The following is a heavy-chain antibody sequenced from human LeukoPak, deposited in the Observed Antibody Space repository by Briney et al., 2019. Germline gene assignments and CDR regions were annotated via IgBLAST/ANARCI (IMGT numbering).Heavy chain of an antibody. Sequence: ASVKVSCKASGYTFTSYDINWVRQATGQGLEWMGWMNPNSGNTGYAQKFQGRVTMTRNTSISTAYMELSSLRSEDTAAYYCARDQDIVVVVAALRQREMGGFDPWGQGTLVTVSS. CDR1: GYTFTSYD. J-gene: IGHJ5*02. V-gene: IGHV1-8*01. CDR2: MNPNSGNT. CDR3: ARDQDIVVVVAALRQREMGGFDP. D-gene: IGHD2-15*01.